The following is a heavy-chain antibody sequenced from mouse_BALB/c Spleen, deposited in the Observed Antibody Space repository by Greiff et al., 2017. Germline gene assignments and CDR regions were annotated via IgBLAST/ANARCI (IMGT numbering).Heavy chain of an antibody. CDR3: ARSGYGRGFAY. Sequence: VQLQQSGAELAKPGASVKMSCKASGYTFTSYWMHWVKQRPGQGLEWIGYINPSTGYTEYNQKFKDKATLTADKSSSTAYMQLSSLTSEDSAVYYCARSGYGRGFAYWGQGTLVTVSA. CDR2: INPSTGYT. J-gene: IGHJ3*01. D-gene: IGHD2-10*02. CDR1: GYTFTSYW. V-gene: IGHV1-7*01.